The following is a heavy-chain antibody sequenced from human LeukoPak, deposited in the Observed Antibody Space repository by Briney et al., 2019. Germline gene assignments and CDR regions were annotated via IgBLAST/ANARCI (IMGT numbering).Heavy chain of an antibody. J-gene: IGHJ5*02. V-gene: IGHV3-48*03. CDR1: GFTFSSYE. D-gene: IGHD3-10*01. Sequence: PGGSLRLSCAASGFTFSSYEMNWVRQAPGKGLEWVSYISSSGSTIYYADSVKGRSTTSRDNAKNSLYLQMNSLRAEDTAVYYCARDPPMVRGVIMENWFDPWGQGTLVTVSS. CDR2: ISSSGSTI. CDR3: ARDPPMVRGVIMENWFDP.